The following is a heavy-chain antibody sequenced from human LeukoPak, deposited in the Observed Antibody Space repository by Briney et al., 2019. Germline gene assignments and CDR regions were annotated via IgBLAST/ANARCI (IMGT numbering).Heavy chain of an antibody. J-gene: IGHJ4*02. Sequence: PSQTLSLTCTVSGGSISSGSYYWSWIRQPAGKGLEWIGHIYTSGSTNYNPSLKSRVTISVETSKNQFSLKLSSVTAADTAVYYCARVTGYMIEDYFDYWGQGTLVTVSS. D-gene: IGHD3-22*01. V-gene: IGHV4-61*09. CDR2: IYTSGST. CDR3: ARVTGYMIEDYFDY. CDR1: GGSISSGSYY.